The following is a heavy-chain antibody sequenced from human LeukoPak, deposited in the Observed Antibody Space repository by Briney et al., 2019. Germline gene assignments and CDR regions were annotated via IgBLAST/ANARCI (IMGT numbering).Heavy chain of an antibody. CDR1: GGSSSGYY. D-gene: IGHD3-3*01. J-gene: IGHJ4*02. CDR3: ARLANYDFWSGYFSFDY. Sequence: SETLSLTCAVYGGSSSGYYWSWIRQPPGKGLEWIGEINHSGSTNYNPSLKSRVTISVDTSKNQFSLKLSSVTAADTAVYYCARLANYDFWSGYFSFDYWGQGTLVTVSS. CDR2: INHSGST. V-gene: IGHV4-34*01.